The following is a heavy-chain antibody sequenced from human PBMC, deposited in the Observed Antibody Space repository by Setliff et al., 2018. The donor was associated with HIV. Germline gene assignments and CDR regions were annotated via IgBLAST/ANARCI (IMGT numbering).Heavy chain of an antibody. Sequence: PGGSLRLSCISSGYRVSDHYMSWVRQAPGKGLEWVAAIAPLGGTTYYAGSVKGRFTISRDNYKDTLFLQMNSLRPEDTALYYCARSPSHHWFDPWGQGTLVTVSS. CDR3: ARSPSHHWFDP. J-gene: IGHJ5*02. CDR2: IAPLGGTT. V-gene: IGHV3-30*19. CDR1: GYRVSDHY.